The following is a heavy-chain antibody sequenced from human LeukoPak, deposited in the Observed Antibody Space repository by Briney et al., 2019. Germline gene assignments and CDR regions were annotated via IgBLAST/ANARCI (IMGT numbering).Heavy chain of an antibody. D-gene: IGHD1-26*01. V-gene: IGHV3-23*01. CDR1: GFTFSSYA. CDR3: AKDLVVGALDY. Sequence: GGSLRLSCAASGFTFSSYAMTWIRQAPGKGLEWVSSISGSGGSTYYADSVKGRFTISRDNSRNMLFLQMNSLRADDTAVYYCAKDLVVGALDYWGQGTLVSVSS. CDR2: ISGSGGST. J-gene: IGHJ4*02.